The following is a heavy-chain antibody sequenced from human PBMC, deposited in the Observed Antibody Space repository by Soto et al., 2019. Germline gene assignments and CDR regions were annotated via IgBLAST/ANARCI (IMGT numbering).Heavy chain of an antibody. CDR2: CYPGNSNT. CDR3: AKLGPLGEWLFNWFDH. V-gene: IGHV5-51*01. J-gene: IGHJ5*02. D-gene: IGHD3-3*01. Sequence: GESLKISCKGSGYSFTSYWIGWVRQMPGKGLEWMGFCYPGNSNTRYHPSYQGQVTISADKSISPAYLQWSSLKASDTAMYYCAKLGPLGEWLFNWFDHWGQGTLVTVSS. CDR1: GYSFTSYW.